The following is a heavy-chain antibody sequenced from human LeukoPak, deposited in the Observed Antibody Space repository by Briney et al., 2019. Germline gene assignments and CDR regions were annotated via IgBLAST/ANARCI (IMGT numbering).Heavy chain of an antibody. Sequence: GASVKVSCKASGYTFTSYGIYWVRQATGQGLEWMGWMNPNSGNTGYAQKFQGRVTMTRNPSISTDYMELSSLRSEDTAVYYCASTAAGTSWFDPWGQGTLVTVSS. J-gene: IGHJ5*02. D-gene: IGHD6-13*01. CDR1: GYTFTSYG. CDR3: ASTAAGTSWFDP. CDR2: MNPNSGNT. V-gene: IGHV1-8*01.